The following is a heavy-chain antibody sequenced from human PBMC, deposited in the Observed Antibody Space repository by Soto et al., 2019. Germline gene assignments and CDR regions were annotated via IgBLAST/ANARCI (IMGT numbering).Heavy chain of an antibody. J-gene: IGHJ4*02. Sequence: SETLSLTCTVSGGSISSYYWSWIRQPPGKGLEWIGYIYYSGSTNYNPSLKSRVTISVDTSKNQFSLKLSSVTAADTAVYYCASTAMAYTPFDYWGQGTLVTVSS. D-gene: IGHD5-18*01. CDR1: GGSISSYY. CDR3: ASTAMAYTPFDY. CDR2: IYYSGST. V-gene: IGHV4-59*08.